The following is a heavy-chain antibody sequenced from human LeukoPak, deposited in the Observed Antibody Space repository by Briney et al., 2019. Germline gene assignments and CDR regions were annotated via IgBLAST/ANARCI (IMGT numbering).Heavy chain of an antibody. Sequence: GSLRLSCTASGFTFGDYLMSWFRQAPGKGLEFVANIKYDDTVKNYVDSVKGRSTISRDNPSNSVYLQMDSLRPEDTALYYCARDPDSSAFDYWGQGAQVTVSS. V-gene: IGHV3-7*01. CDR3: ARDPDSSAFDY. CDR1: GFTFGDYL. J-gene: IGHJ4*02. CDR2: IKYDDTVK. D-gene: IGHD2-15*01.